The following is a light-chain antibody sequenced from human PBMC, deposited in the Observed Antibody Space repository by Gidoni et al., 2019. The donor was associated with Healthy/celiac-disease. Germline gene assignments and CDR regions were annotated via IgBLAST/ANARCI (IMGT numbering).Light chain of an antibody. Sequence: SYELTQPPSVSVCLGQTASITCSGDKLGDKYACWYQQKPGQSPVLVIYQDSKRPSGIPERFSGSNSGNTATLTISGTQAMDEADYYCQAWDSSTVVFGGGTKLTVL. CDR2: QDS. CDR1: KLGDKY. V-gene: IGLV3-1*01. J-gene: IGLJ2*01. CDR3: QAWDSSTVV.